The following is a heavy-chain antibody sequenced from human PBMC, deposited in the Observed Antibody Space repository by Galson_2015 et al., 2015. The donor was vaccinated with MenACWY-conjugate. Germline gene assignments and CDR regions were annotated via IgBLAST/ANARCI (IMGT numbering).Heavy chain of an antibody. J-gene: IGHJ6*03. V-gene: IGHV3-30*02. CDR2: IRYDGSNK. CDR1: GFTFSSYG. Sequence: SLRLSCAASGFTFSSYGMHWVRQAPGKGLEWVAFIRYDGSNKYYADSVKGRFTISRDNSKNTLYLQMNSLRAEDTAVYYCAKRADYYYYMDVWGKGTTVTVSS. CDR3: AKRADYYYYMDV.